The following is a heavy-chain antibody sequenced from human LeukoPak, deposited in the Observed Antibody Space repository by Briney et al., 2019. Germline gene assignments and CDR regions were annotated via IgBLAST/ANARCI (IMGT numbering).Heavy chain of an antibody. V-gene: IGHV3-7*01. CDR1: GFTFSSYW. CDR2: IKQQGSEK. J-gene: IGHJ4*02. Sequence: GGSLRLSCAPSGFTFSSYWMSWVRQAPGKGLEWVANIKQQGSEKYYVDSVRGRFTISRDDAKNSLYLQMNSLRAEDTAVYYCARLWPFDYWGQGTLVTVSS. D-gene: IGHD2-21*01. CDR3: ARLWPFDY.